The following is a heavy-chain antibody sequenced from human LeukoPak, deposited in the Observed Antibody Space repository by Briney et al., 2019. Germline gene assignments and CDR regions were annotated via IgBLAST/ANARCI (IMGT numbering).Heavy chain of an antibody. Sequence: GASVKVSCKASGYTFTSYGISWVRQAPGQGLEWMGWISAYNGNTNYAQKLQGRVTMTTDTSTSTAYMELRSLRSDDTAVYYCARWGSSNWWEHLGDYWGQGTLVAVSP. V-gene: IGHV1-18*01. J-gene: IGHJ4*02. CDR1: GYTFTSYG. D-gene: IGHD2-8*02. CDR3: ARWGSSNWWEHLGDY. CDR2: ISAYNGNT.